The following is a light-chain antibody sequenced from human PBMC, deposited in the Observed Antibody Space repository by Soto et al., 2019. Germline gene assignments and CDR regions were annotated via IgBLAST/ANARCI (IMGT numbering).Light chain of an antibody. CDR3: LQHSTCPLT. J-gene: IGKJ4*01. V-gene: IGKV1-17*03. Sequence: DIQMTQSPSAMSASVGDRVTITCRASQGINNYLAWFQQKPGKVPKRLISAASSLQSGVPSRFSGSGSGTEFTLTISSLQPEDFANYYCLQHSTCPLTFGGGTKVEI. CDR2: AAS. CDR1: QGINNY.